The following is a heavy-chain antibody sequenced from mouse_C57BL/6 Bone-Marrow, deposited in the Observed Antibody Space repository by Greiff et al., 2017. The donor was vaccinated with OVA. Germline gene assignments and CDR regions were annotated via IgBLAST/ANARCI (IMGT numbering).Heavy chain of an antibody. CDR1: GFTFSSYA. D-gene: IGHD1-1*01. V-gene: IGHV5-4*01. CDR2: ISDGGSYT. J-gene: IGHJ1*03. Sequence: VQLKESGGGLVKPGGSLKLSCAASGFTFSSYAMSWVRQTPEKRLEWVATISDGGSYTSYPDNVTGRFTISRDNAKNNLYLQMSHLKSEDTAMYYCAKTTVVATRYFDVWGTGTTVTVSS. CDR3: AKTTVVATRYFDV.